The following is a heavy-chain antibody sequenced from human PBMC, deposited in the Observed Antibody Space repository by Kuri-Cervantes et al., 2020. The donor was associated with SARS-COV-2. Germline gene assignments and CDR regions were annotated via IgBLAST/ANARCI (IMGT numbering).Heavy chain of an antibody. J-gene: IGHJ6*02. V-gene: IGHV3-23*01. CDR3: ANDIAARPLYYYYYGMDV. D-gene: IGHD6-6*01. CDR2: ISGSGGST. CDR1: GFTFSSYW. Sequence: GGSLRLSCAASGFTFSSYWMSWVRQAPGKGLEWVSAISGSGGSTYYADSVKGRFTISRDNSKNTLYLQMNSLRAEETAVYSCANDIAARPLYYYYYGMDVWGQGTTVTVSS.